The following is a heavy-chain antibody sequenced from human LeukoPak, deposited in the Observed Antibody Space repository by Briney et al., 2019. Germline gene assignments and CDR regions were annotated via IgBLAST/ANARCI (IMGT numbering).Heavy chain of an antibody. CDR3: ARGRMAVASSYEY. D-gene: IGHD6-19*01. J-gene: IGHJ4*02. CDR1: GITFGSYW. V-gene: IGHV3-7*05. Sequence: GGSLRLSCAASGITFGSYWMTWVRQAPGKGLECVANIKPDGSEKHYVDSVEGRFTISRDNAKNSLFLEMNSLRAEDTAVYYCARGRMAVASSYEYRGQGTLVTVSS. CDR2: IKPDGSEK.